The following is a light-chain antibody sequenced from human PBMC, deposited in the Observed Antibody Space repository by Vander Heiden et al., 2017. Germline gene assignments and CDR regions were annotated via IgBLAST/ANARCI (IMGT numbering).Light chain of an antibody. CDR2: GAS. J-gene: IGKJ2*01. V-gene: IGKV3-20*01. CDR1: QSVSSSY. CDR3: QQYGSSPYT. Sequence: EIVLPQPPRPLPLPPGERATPPGRASQSVSSSYLAWYQQKPGQAPRLLIYGASSRATGIPDRFSGSGSGTDFTLTISRLEPEDFAVYYCQQYGSSPYTFGQGTKLEIK.